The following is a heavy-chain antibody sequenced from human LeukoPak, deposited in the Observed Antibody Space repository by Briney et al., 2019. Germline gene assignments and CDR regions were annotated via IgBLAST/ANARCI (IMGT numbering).Heavy chain of an antibody. CDR3: AKDHLNYCGGDCYLGVFDY. D-gene: IGHD2-21*02. V-gene: IGHV3-53*01. CDR1: GFTVSSNY. J-gene: IGHJ4*02. Sequence: GGSLRLSCAASGFTVSSNYMSWVRQAPGKGLEWVSVIYSGGSTYYSDSVKGRFTISRDSSKNTLYLQMNSLRAEDTAVYYCAKDHLNYCGGDCYLGVFDYWGQGTLVTVSS. CDR2: IYSGGST.